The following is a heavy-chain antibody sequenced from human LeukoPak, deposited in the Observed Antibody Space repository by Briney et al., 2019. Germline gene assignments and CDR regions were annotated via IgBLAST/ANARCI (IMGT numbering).Heavy chain of an antibody. CDR1: GGTFSSYA. V-gene: IGHV1-69*04. Sequence: ASVKVSCKASGGTFSSYAISWVRQAPGQGLEWMGRIIPIFGIANYAQKFQGRVTITADKSTSTAYMELSSQRSEDTAVYYCARDECSSTSCYITRMNNWFDPWGQGTLVTVSS. J-gene: IGHJ5*02. CDR2: IIPIFGIA. CDR3: ARDECSSTSCYITRMNNWFDP. D-gene: IGHD2-2*02.